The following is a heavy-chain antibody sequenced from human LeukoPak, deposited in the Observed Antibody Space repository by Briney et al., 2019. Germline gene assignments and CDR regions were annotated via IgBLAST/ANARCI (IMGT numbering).Heavy chain of an antibody. D-gene: IGHD3-16*02. Sequence: GGSLRLSCAASGFTFSSYSMNWVRQAPGKGLEWVSSITGSSTYIHYADSVKGRFTISRDNAKNSLYLRMNSLRAEDTAVYYCARGFADFVWGSYPSSYWGQGILVTVSS. CDR3: ARGFADFVWGSYPSSY. CDR2: ITGSSTYI. J-gene: IGHJ4*02. CDR1: GFTFSSYS. V-gene: IGHV3-21*01.